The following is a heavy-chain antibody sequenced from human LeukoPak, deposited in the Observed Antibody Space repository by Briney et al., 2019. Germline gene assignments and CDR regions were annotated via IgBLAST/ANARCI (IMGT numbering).Heavy chain of an antibody. CDR3: AMDWLDP. V-gene: IGHV3-53*01. Sequence: GGSLRLSCAASGLPVSSNYMSRVRQAPGKGLEWVSVIYSGGSTYYADSVKGRFTISRDNYKNTLYLQMNSLRAEDTAVYYCAMDWLDPWGQGTLVTVSS. CDR2: IYSGGST. J-gene: IGHJ5*02. CDR1: GLPVSSNY.